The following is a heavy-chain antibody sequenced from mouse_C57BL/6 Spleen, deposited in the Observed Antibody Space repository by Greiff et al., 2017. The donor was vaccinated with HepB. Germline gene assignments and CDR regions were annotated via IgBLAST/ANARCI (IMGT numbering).Heavy chain of an antibody. CDR3: AREGALWSFAY. D-gene: IGHD1-1*02. CDR2: ISDGGSYT. J-gene: IGHJ3*01. Sequence: EVQLVESGGGLVKPGGSLKLSCAASGFTFSSYAMSWVRQTPEKRLEWVATISDGGSYTYYPDNVKGRFTISRDNAKNNLYLQMSHLKSEDTAMYYCAREGALWSFAYWGQGTLVTVSA. V-gene: IGHV5-4*01. CDR1: GFTFSSYA.